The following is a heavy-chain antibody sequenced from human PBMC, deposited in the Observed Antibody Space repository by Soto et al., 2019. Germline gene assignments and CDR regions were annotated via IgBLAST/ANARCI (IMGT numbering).Heavy chain of an antibody. D-gene: IGHD3-22*01. CDR3: ARQFDYDTSGYYYAY. CDR2: IIPIFGTA. Sequence: SVKVSCKASGGTFSSYAISWVRQAPGQGLEWMGGIIPIFGTANYAQKFQGRVTITADEATSTAYMELSRLRSEDTAVYYCARQFDYDTSGYYYAYWGQGTLVTVSS. J-gene: IGHJ4*02. CDR1: GGTFSSYA. V-gene: IGHV1-69*13.